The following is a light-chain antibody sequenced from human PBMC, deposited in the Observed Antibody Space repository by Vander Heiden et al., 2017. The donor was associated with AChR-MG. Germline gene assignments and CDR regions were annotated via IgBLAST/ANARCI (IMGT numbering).Light chain of an antibody. CDR2: GAS. CDR1: QSVSSSY. J-gene: IGKJ1*01. CDR3: QQYGSSPWT. V-gene: IGKV3-20*01. Sequence: IVLTQCPGTLSLSPRERATLSCRASQSVSSSYLAWYQQKPGQAPRLLIYGASSRATGIPDRFSGSGSGTDFTLTISRLEPEDFAVYYCQQYGSSPWTFGQGTKVEIK.